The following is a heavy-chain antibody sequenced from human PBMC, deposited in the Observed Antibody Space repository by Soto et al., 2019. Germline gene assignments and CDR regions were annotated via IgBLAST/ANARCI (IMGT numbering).Heavy chain of an antibody. CDR2: ISHSGTS. J-gene: IGHJ3*01. D-gene: IGHD3-9*01. CDR1: GGSISSSHW. CDR3: ARVVLTITRGAFDA. V-gene: IGHV4-4*02. Sequence: QVQLQESGPGLVKPSRTLSLTCAVSGGSISSSHWWTWVRHSPGKGLEYIGEISHSGTSNSNPSLKSRVTLSVDKSKNHFSLTLTSVTAADTAVYYCARVVLTITRGAFDAWGQGTLVIVSS.